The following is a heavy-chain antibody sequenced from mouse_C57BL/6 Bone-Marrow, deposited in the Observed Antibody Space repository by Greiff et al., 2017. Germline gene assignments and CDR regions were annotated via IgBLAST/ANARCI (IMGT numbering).Heavy chain of an antibody. CDR3: ARAKGEYFDY. V-gene: IGHV1-4*01. CDR1: GYTFTSYT. CDR2: INPSSGYT. D-gene: IGHD1-3*01. J-gene: IGHJ2*01. Sequence: QVQLQQPGAELARPGASVKMSCKASGYTFTSYTMHWVKQRPGQGLEWIGNINPSSGYTKYNQKFKDKATVTVDKSSRTAYMQLRSLTSEDSAVYYCARAKGEYFDYWGQGTTLTVSA.